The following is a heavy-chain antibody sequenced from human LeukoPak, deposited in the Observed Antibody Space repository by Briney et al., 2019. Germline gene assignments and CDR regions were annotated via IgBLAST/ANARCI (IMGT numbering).Heavy chain of an antibody. CDR3: ARLGSGSSFYYYYMDV. V-gene: IGHV1-2*02. D-gene: IGHD3-10*01. Sequence: ASVKVSCKASGYTFTGYYMHWVRQAPGQGLEWMGWINPNSGGTNYAQKFQGRVTMTRDTSVSTAYMELSGLRSDDTAVYYCARLGSGSSFYYYYMDVWGKGTTVTVSS. J-gene: IGHJ6*03. CDR2: INPNSGGT. CDR1: GYTFTGYY.